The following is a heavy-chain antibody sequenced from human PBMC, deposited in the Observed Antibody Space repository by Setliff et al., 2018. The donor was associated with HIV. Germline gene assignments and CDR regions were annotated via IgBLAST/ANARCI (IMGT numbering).Heavy chain of an antibody. CDR3: ARDGSVPGTYRYFDY. Sequence: SETLSLTCTVSTGSISNYYWTWIRQPPGKGLEWIGDIYDGGRTNYNPSLKSRVTMSVDTSKNQFSLKLTSVTAADTAVYYCARDGSVPGTYRYFDYWGQGTLVTVSS. J-gene: IGHJ4*02. V-gene: IGHV4-59*01. CDR2: IYDGGRT. D-gene: IGHD2-2*01. CDR1: TGSISNYY.